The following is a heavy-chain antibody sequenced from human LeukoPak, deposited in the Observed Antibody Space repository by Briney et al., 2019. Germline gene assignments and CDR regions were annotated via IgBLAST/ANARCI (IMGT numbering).Heavy chain of an antibody. D-gene: IGHD3-10*01. CDR3: ARDGLWFGELRHDY. J-gene: IGHJ4*02. V-gene: IGHV1-2*06. CDR1: GYTFTGYY. Sequence: GASVKVSCKASGYTFTGYYMHWVRQAPGQGLEWMGRINPNSGGTNYAQKFQGRVTMTRDTSISTAYMELSRLRSDDTAMYYCARDGLWFGELRHDYWGQGTLVTVSS. CDR2: INPNSGGT.